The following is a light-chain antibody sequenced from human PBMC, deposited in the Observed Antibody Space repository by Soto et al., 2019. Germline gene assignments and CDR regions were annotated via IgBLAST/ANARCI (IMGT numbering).Light chain of an antibody. J-gene: IGKJ2*01. Sequence: EIVLTQSPGTLSLSPGERATLSCRASQSVSSSYLAWYQQKPGQAPRLLIYGASSRATGIPDRFSGSGSGTDFTLTICRLEPEDFAVYYCQQYGSSPEIYTFGQGTKLEIK. CDR1: QSVSSSY. V-gene: IGKV3-20*01. CDR2: GAS. CDR3: QQYGSSPEIYT.